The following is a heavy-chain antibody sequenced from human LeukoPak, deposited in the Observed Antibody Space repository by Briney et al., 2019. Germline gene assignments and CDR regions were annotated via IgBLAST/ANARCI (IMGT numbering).Heavy chain of an antibody. J-gene: IGHJ5*02. CDR3: ARRPIAVAGWFDP. V-gene: IGHV3-30-3*01. Sequence: GRSLRLSCAASGFTFSSYAMHWVRQAPGKGLEWVAVISYDGSNKYYADSVKGRITISRDNSKNTLYLQMNSLRAEDTAVYYCARRPIAVAGWFDPWGQGTLVTVSS. CDR1: GFTFSSYA. CDR2: ISYDGSNK. D-gene: IGHD6-19*01.